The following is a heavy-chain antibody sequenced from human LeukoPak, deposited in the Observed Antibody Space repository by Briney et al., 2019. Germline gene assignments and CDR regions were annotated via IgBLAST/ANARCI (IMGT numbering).Heavy chain of an antibody. J-gene: IGHJ2*01. CDR1: GFTFSSYA. D-gene: IGHD2-15*01. V-gene: IGHV3-30-3*01. Sequence: GGSLRLSCAASGFTFSSYAMHWVRQAPGKGLEWVAVISYDGSNKYYADSVKGRFTISRDNSKNTLYLQMNSLRAEDTAVYYCARLQGSFWYFDLWGRGTLVTVSS. CDR2: ISYDGSNK. CDR3: ARLQGSFWYFDL.